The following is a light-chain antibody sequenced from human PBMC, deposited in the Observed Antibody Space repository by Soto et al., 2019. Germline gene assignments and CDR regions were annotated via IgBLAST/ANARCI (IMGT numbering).Light chain of an antibody. J-gene: IGKJ1*01. CDR2: AAS. CDR3: QQLKSYPRT. V-gene: IGKV1-9*01. CDR1: QGISSY. Sequence: IQLTQSPSSLSASVGDRVTITCRASQGISSYLAWYQQKPGKAPKLLIYAASTLQSGVPSRFSGSGSGTDFTHTNSILQPEDFATYYCQQLKSYPRTFGQGTKVEIK.